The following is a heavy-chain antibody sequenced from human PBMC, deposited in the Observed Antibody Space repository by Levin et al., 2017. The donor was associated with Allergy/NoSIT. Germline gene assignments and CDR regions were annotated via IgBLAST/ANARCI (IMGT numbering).Heavy chain of an antibody. CDR3: ARALTTVVTRAGVVSPYYFDY. D-gene: IGHD4-23*01. CDR2: IYWDDDK. CDR1: GFSLSTSGVG. J-gene: IGHJ4*02. V-gene: IGHV2-5*02. Sequence: SGPTLVKPTQTLTLTCTFSGFSLSTSGVGVGWIRPPPGKALEWLALIYWDDDKRYSPSLKSRLTITKDTSKNQVVLTMTNMDPVDTATYYCARALTTVVTRAGVVSPYYFDYWGQGTLVTVSS.